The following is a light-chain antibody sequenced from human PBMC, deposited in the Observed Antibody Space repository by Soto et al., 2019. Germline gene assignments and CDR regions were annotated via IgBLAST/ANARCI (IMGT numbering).Light chain of an antibody. CDR2: DVS. J-gene: IGLJ1*01. CDR3: SSYIPNNSTYV. CDR1: SSDFGGYNY. V-gene: IGLV2-14*03. Sequence: QSALTQPASVSGSPGQSITISCTGTSSDFGGYNYVSWYQHHPGKAPKRMIHDVSNRPSGVSNRFSGSKSGNTASLTISGLQAEDEADYYCSSYIPNNSTYVFGTGTKLTVL.